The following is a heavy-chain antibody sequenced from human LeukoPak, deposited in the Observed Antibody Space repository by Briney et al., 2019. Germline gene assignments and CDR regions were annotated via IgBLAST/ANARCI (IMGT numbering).Heavy chain of an antibody. CDR3: VRDPDALDF. J-gene: IGHJ4*02. CDR2: IYSGGSI. Sequence: PGGSLRLSCAASGFTVSRNYMSWVRQAPGKGLEWVSVIYSGGSIHYADSVKGRFTISRDNSKNTLYLQMNSLRAEDTAVYYCVRDPDALDFWGQGTLVTVSP. CDR1: GFTVSRNY. V-gene: IGHV3-66*01.